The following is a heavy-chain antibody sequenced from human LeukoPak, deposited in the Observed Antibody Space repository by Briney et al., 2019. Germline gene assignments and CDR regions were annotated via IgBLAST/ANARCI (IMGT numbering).Heavy chain of an antibody. J-gene: IGHJ4*02. D-gene: IGHD3-16*01. CDR2: IYSSGST. V-gene: IGHV4-4*07. CDR3: ARENRYASYALDY. Sequence: SETLSLTCTVSGGSISDYYWSWIRQPAGKGLEWIGRIYSSGSTNSHPALKSRVTMSADTSKNQVSLMLSSVTAADTAVYFCARENRYASYALDYWGQGALVTVSS. CDR1: GGSISDYY.